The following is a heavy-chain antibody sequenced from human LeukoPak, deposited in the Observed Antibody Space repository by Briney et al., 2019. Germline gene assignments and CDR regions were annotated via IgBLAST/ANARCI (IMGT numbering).Heavy chain of an antibody. CDR3: AKLYCTSTRCQIDY. CDR1: GFTFSSYA. CDR2: ISGSGHST. Sequence: GGSLRLSCAASGFTFSSYAMTWVRQAPGKGLEWVSGISGSGHSTYYADSVRGRFTISRDNSKNTLYLQMNSLRAEDTAVYYCAKLYCTSTRCQIDYWGQGTLVTVSS. J-gene: IGHJ4*02. V-gene: IGHV3-23*01. D-gene: IGHD2-2*01.